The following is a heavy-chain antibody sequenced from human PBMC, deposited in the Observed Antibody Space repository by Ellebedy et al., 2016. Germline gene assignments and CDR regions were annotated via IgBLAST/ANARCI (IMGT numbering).Heavy chain of an antibody. D-gene: IGHD3-16*01. CDR3: ARGRMGEGGDY. V-gene: IGHV3-21*01. CDR1: GFTFSMYT. Sequence: GGSLRLSCAASGFTFSMYTMNWVRQAPGKGLAWVSSITSSGDYSYYADSVKGRFTISRDNAKNSLSLQMDRLKAEDTAVYYCARGRMGEGGDYWGQGTLVTVSS. J-gene: IGHJ4*02. CDR2: ITSSGDYS.